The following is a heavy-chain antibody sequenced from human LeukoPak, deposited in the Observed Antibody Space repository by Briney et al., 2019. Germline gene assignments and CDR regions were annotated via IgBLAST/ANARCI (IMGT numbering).Heavy chain of an antibody. V-gene: IGHV3-30*03. D-gene: IGHD3-3*01. CDR1: GFTFSSYG. CDR3: ARGQGGFWSGYWMGYYYYGMDV. J-gene: IGHJ6*02. CDR2: ISYEGSNK. Sequence: PGGSLRLSCAASGFTFSSYGMHWVRQAPGKGLEWVAVISYEGSNKYYADSVKGRFTISRGNSKNTLYLQMNSLRAEDTAVYYCARGQGGFWSGYWMGYYYYGMDVWGQGTTVTVSS.